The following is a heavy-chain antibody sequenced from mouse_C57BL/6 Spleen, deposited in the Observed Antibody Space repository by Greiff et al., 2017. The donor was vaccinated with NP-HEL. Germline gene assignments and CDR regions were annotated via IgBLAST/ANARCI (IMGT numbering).Heavy chain of an antibody. CDR2: INPSNGGT. CDR1: GYTFTSYW. Sequence: VKLQQPGTELVKPGASVKLSCKASGYTFTSYWMHWVKQRPGQGLEWIGNINPSNGGTNYNEEFKSKATLTVDKSSSTAYMQLSSLTSEDSAVYYCARANWDLYWYFDVWGTGTTVTVSS. D-gene: IGHD4-1*01. CDR3: ARANWDLYWYFDV. V-gene: IGHV1-53*01. J-gene: IGHJ1*03.